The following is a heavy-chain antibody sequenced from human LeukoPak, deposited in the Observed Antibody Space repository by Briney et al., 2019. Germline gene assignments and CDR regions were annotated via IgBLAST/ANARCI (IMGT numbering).Heavy chain of an antibody. V-gene: IGHV7-4-1*02. Sequence: ASVKVSCKASGYTFTNYALDWVRQAPGQGLEWLGWINTNTGNPTYGQGFTGRFVFSLDTSVSTAYLRINSLKAEDTALYYCARDYASGYARIDYWGQGTLVTVSS. J-gene: IGHJ4*02. CDR3: ARDYASGYARIDY. D-gene: IGHD3-10*01. CDR2: INTNTGNP. CDR1: GYTFTNYA.